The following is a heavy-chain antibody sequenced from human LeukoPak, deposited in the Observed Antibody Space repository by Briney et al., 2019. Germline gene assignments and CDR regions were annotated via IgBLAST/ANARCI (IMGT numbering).Heavy chain of an antibody. V-gene: IGHV4-59*01. J-gene: IGHJ6*02. Sequence: TSETLSLTCTVSGGSISSYYWSWIRQPPGKGLEWIGYIYYSGSTNYNPSLRSRVTISVDTSKNQFSLKLSSVTAADTAVYYCASTTSTPLYYYYGMDVWGQGTTVTVSS. CDR3: ASTTSTPLYYYYGMDV. CDR1: GGSISSYY. D-gene: IGHD1-26*01. CDR2: IYYSGST.